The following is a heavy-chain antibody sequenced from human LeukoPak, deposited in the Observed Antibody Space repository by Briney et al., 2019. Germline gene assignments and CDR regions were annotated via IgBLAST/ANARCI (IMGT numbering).Heavy chain of an antibody. V-gene: IGHV3-21*01. CDR1: GFTFSSYS. J-gene: IGHJ4*02. CDR3: ARSYYYDSSGYHNDY. Sequence: GGSPRLSCAASGFTFSSYSMNWVRQAPGKGLEWVSSISSSSSYIYYADSVKGRFTISRDNAKNSLYLQMNSLRAEDTAVYYCARSYYYDSSGYHNDYWGQGTLVTVSS. D-gene: IGHD3-22*01. CDR2: ISSSSSYI.